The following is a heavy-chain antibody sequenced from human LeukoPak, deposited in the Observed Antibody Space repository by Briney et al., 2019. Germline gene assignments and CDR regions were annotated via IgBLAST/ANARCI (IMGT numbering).Heavy chain of an antibody. J-gene: IGHJ6*03. CDR3: ARGRGMQWTGHGYYYYYYMDV. V-gene: IGHV4-39*07. CDR1: GGSISSSSYY. Sequence: SETLSLTCTVSGGSISSSSYYWSWIRQPPGKGLEWIGEINHSGSTNYNPSLKSRVTISVDTSKNQFSLKLSSVTAADTAVYYCARGRGMQWTGHGYYYYYYMDVWGKGTTVTVSS. CDR2: INHSGST. D-gene: IGHD3/OR15-3a*01.